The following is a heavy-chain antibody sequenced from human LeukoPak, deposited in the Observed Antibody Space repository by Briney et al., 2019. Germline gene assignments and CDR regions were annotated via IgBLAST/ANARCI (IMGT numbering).Heavy chain of an antibody. V-gene: IGHV3-23*01. Sequence: WGSLRISCSASGFTFCSYSMSFVRQAPGKGLEWGFTISGSGAYTYYADSVKGRFTISRDNSKNTLYLQMNSLRAEDTAVYYCAKYFASGSYYKLPHWGQGTLVTVSS. CDR2: ISGSGAYT. J-gene: IGHJ1*01. CDR3: AKYFASGSYYKLPH. CDR1: GFTFCSYS. D-gene: IGHD3-10*01.